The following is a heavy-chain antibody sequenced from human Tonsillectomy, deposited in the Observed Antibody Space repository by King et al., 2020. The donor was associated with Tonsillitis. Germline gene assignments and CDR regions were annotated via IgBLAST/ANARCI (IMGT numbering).Heavy chain of an antibody. Sequence: VQLQESGPGLVKPSETLSLTCTVSCDSISTYYWSWIRQPPGKGLEWSGYIHFIWSTNYNPSLESRVTISVDTSKKQIPLKLRSVTAADTAVYYCARGSRQGWGSGLTFDSWGQGTLVTVSS. CDR1: CDSISTYY. V-gene: IGHV4-59*01. CDR2: IHFIWST. J-gene: IGHJ4*02. D-gene: IGHD3-16*01. CDR3: ARGSRQGWGSGLTFDS.